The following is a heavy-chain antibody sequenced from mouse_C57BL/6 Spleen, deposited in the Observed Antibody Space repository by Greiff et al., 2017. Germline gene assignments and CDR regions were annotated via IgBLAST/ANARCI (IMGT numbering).Heavy chain of an antibody. Sequence: VQLQQPGAELVRPGSSVKLSCKASGYTFTSYWMHWVKQRPIQGLEWIGNIDPSDSETHYNQKFKDKATLTVDKSSSTAYMQLSSLTSEDSAVYYCARLLRSPYAMDYWGQGTSVTVSS. CDR3: ARLLRSPYAMDY. CDR2: IDPSDSET. J-gene: IGHJ4*01. D-gene: IGHD1-1*01. CDR1: GYTFTSYW. V-gene: IGHV1-52*01.